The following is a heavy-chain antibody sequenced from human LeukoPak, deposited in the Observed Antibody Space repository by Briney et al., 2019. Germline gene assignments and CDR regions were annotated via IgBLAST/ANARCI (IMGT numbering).Heavy chain of an antibody. CDR1: GGSISSGSYY. V-gene: IGHV4-61*02. J-gene: IGHJ4*02. CDR2: IYTSGST. D-gene: IGHD3-3*01. Sequence: SETLSLTCTVSGGSISSGSYYWSWIRQPAGKGLEWIGRIYTSGSTNYNPSLKSRVTISVDTSKNQFSLKLSSVTAADTAVYYCARRNRITIFGVVDSYYFDYWGRGTLVTVSS. CDR3: ARRNRITIFGVVDSYYFDY.